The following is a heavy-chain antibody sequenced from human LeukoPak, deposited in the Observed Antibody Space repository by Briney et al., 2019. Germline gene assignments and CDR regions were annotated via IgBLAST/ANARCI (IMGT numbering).Heavy chain of an antibody. CDR2: ISYDGSNK. Sequence: PGGSLRLSCAASGFTFSSYAMHWVRQAPGKGLEWVAVISYDGSNKYYADSEKGRFTISRDNSKNTLYLQMNSLRAEDTAVYYCARGKDILTGSDAFDIWGQGTMVTVSS. CDR3: ARGKDILTGSDAFDI. V-gene: IGHV3-30-3*01. J-gene: IGHJ3*02. CDR1: GFTFSSYA. D-gene: IGHD3-9*01.